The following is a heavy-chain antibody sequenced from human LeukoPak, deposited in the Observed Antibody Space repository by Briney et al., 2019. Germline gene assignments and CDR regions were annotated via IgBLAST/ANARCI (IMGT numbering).Heavy chain of an antibody. CDR2: MYHSGNT. V-gene: IGHV4-38-2*02. D-gene: IGHD3-10*01. CDR1: GYSISSPYY. Sequence: PSETLSLTCTVSGYSISSPYYWGWIRQPPGKGLEWIGSMYHSGNTCYNPSLKSRVTISVDTSKNQFSLKLSSVTAADTAVYYCARDSGTTGEVKFDPWGQGTLVTVSS. CDR3: ARDSGTTGEVKFDP. J-gene: IGHJ5*02.